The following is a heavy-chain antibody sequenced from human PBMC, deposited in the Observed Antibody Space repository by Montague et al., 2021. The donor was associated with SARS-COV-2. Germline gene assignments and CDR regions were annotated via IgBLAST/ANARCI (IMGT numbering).Heavy chain of an antibody. V-gene: IGHV6-1*01. Sequence: CAISGDSVSSNSATWNWVRHSPSSGFDWLRMTYYRSKWYNDYAVSVRGRVTINPDTSKNQFSLQLNSVTPEDTAIYYCTSGREGNYNVMDVWGQGTTVTVSS. CDR3: TSGREGNYNVMDV. CDR1: GDSVSSNSAT. CDR2: TYYRSKWYN. D-gene: IGHD1-1*01. J-gene: IGHJ6*02.